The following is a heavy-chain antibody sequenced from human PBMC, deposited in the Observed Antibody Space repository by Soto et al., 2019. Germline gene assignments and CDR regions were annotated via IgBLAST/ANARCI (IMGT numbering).Heavy chain of an antibody. CDR1: GFSLSRYG. J-gene: IGHJ4*02. D-gene: IGHD6-6*01. CDR3: AIGSNSISSDSDY. CDR2: IWFDGNHQ. V-gene: IGHV3-33*01. Sequence: QVQLVESGGGVVQPGRSLRLACAASGFSLSRYGMHWVRQAPGKGLEWVAVIWFDGNHQYYADSVKGRFTVSRDISKNTLYLEMNMLSAEDRAAYYCAIGSNSISSDSDYWGPGTLVTVSS.